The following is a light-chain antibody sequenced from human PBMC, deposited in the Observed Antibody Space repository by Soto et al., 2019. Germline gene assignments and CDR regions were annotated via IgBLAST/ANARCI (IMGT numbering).Light chain of an antibody. CDR1: KLGERY. CDR2: QDT. J-gene: IGLJ2*01. CDR3: QAWDSSKAA. Sequence: SYELTQPPSVSVSPGQTATITCSGNKLGERYASWYKQKPGQSPVMVIYQDTKRPSGIPERFSGSNSGNTATLTISGTQAMDEADYYCQAWDSSKAAFGGGTKLTVL. V-gene: IGLV3-1*01.